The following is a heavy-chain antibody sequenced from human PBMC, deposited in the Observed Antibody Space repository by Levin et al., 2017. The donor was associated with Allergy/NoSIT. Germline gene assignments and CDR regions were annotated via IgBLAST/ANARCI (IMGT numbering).Heavy chain of an antibody. Sequence: SGGSLRLSCAASGFSFRSFGMHWVRQAPGKGLEWLAVISYDGSDTYYADSVKGRFTISRDNSKNTLDLQMNSLRGEDAAVYYCAKDVVFGTSSWSLDFWGQGTLVTVSS. D-gene: IGHD6-13*01. V-gene: IGHV3-30*18. CDR2: ISYDGSDT. CDR3: AKDVVFGTSSWSLDF. CDR1: GFSFRSFG. J-gene: IGHJ4*02.